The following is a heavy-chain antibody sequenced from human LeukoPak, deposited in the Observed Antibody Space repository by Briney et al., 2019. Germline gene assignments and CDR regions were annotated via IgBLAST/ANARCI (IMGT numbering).Heavy chain of an antibody. D-gene: IGHD3-10*01. J-gene: IGHJ6*03. CDR2: IGSSSSTI. Sequence: GGSLRLSCAASGFTFSSYTMNWVRQAPGKGLEWVSYIGSSSSTIYYADSVRGRFTISRDNAKNSLYLQMNSLRAEDTAVYYCARAPPKKKRVLTEGYYYGSADLYYYYMDVWGKGTTVTVSS. V-gene: IGHV3-48*01. CDR1: GFTFSSYT. CDR3: ARAPPKKKRVLTEGYYYGSADLYYYYMDV.